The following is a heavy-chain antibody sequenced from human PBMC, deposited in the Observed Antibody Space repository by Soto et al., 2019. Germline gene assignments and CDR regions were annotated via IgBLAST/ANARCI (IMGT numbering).Heavy chain of an antibody. J-gene: IGHJ5*02. D-gene: IGHD6-19*01. Sequence: QVQLVQSGAEVKKPGASVKVSCKASGYTFTSYDIIWVRQATGQGLEWMGWMNPSTGNTDSAEKVQGGLTMTRNTAIRTVYMELRSLSFEDTAVYYCARGGIIVAGGFDPWGQGTLLTVSS. V-gene: IGHV1-8*01. CDR1: GYTFTSYD. CDR2: MNPSTGNT. CDR3: ARGGIIVAGGFDP.